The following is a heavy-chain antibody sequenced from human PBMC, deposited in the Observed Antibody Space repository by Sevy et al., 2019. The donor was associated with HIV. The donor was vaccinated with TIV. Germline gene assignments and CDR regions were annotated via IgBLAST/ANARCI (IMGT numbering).Heavy chain of an antibody. CDR1: GYTFTGYY. D-gene: IGHD6-13*01. CDR3: AREGEPIPLAAAGTGVNYGMDV. Sequence: ASVKVSCKASGYTFTGYYIHWVRQAPGQGLEWMGWINPNSGGTNYAQKFQGRVTMTRDTSISTAYMELSRLRSDDTAVYYCAREGEPIPLAAAGTGVNYGMDVWGQGTTVTVSS. CDR2: INPNSGGT. J-gene: IGHJ6*02. V-gene: IGHV1-2*02.